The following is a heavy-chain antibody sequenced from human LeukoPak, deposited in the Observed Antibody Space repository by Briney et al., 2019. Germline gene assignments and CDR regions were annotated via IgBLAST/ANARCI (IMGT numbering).Heavy chain of an antibody. Sequence: PSETLSLTCTVSGGSISSSSYYCGWIRQPPGKGLEWIGSIYYSGSTYYNPSLKSRVTISVDTSKNQFSLKLSSVTAADTAVYYCARGLGQIWRGVNYYFDYWGQGTLVTVSS. CDR1: GGSISSSSYY. J-gene: IGHJ4*02. CDR3: ARGLGQIWRGVNYYFDY. D-gene: IGHD3-10*01. CDR2: IYYSGST. V-gene: IGHV4-39*01.